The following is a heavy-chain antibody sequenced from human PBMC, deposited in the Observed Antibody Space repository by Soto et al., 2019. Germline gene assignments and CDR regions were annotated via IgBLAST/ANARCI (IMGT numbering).Heavy chain of an antibody. Sequence: SVKVSCKASGGTFSSYAISWVRQAPGQGLEWMGGIIPIFGTANYSQKFQGRVTITADESTSTAYMELSSLRSEDTAVYYCAREVGTAAGSVDYWGQGALVTVSS. CDR1: GGTFSSYA. V-gene: IGHV1-69*13. CDR3: AREVGTAAGSVDY. CDR2: IIPIFGTA. J-gene: IGHJ4*02. D-gene: IGHD6-13*01.